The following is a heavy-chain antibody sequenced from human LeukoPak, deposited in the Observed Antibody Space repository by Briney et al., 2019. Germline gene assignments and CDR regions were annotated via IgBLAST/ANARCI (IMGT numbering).Heavy chain of an antibody. Sequence: SETLSLTCTVSGDSIRSTSYYWGWIRQPPGKGLEWIGSIYYSGDTNYNPSLKSRVTIAVDTSKNQFSLKLNSVTAADTAVYYCARRKSFYDSSGYFDHWGQGTLVTVSP. V-gene: IGHV4-39*01. CDR1: GDSIRSTSYY. CDR3: ARRKSFYDSSGYFDH. D-gene: IGHD3-22*01. CDR2: IYYSGDT. J-gene: IGHJ4*02.